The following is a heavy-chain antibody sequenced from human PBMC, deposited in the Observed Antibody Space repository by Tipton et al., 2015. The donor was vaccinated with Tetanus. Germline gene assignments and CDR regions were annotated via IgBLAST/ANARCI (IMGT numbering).Heavy chain of an antibody. CDR2: IYPGGSDT. V-gene: IGHV5-51*01. Sequence: VQLVQSGGEVKKPGESLKISCKGSGYIFNNYWIGWVRQKPGKGLEWMGIIYPGGSDTRYSPSFQGQVTISVDKSINTACLQWSSLKASDTSMFYCARAHCTDGVCNFDFWGQGALVTVAS. D-gene: IGHD2-8*01. J-gene: IGHJ4*02. CDR3: ARAHCTDGVCNFDF. CDR1: GYIFNNYW.